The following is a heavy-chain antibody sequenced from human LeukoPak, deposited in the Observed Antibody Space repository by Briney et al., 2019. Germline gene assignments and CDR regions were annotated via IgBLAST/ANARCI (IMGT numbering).Heavy chain of an antibody. D-gene: IGHD6-6*01. CDR1: GFTFSNAW. CDR3: TTVFRYTSSSRDY. CDR2: IKTKTDGGTA. Sequence: PGGSLRLSCAASGFTFSNAWMSWVRQAPGKGLEWVGRIKTKTDGGTADYAAPVKGRFTISRDDSNNTLYLQMNSLKTEDTAVYYCTTVFRYTSSSRDYWGQGTLVTVSS. J-gene: IGHJ4*02. V-gene: IGHV3-15*01.